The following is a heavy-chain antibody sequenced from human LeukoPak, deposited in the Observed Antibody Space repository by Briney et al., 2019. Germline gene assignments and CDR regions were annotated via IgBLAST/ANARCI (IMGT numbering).Heavy chain of an antibody. CDR1: GFTFSSYS. CDR2: ISSSSSYI. CDR3: ARDTDKQQLVTYIDY. D-gene: IGHD6-13*01. Sequence: PGRSLRLSCAASGFTFSSYSMNWVRQAPGKGLEWVSSISSSSSYIYYADSVKGRFTISRDNAKNSLYLQMNSLRAEDTAVYYCARDTDKQQLVTYIDYWGQGTLVTVSS. J-gene: IGHJ4*02. V-gene: IGHV3-21*01.